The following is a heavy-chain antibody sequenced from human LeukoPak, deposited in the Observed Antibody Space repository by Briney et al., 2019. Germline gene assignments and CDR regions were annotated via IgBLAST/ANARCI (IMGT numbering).Heavy chain of an antibody. D-gene: IGHD6-19*01. V-gene: IGHV4-39*01. CDR1: GGSISSSSYY. CDR3: ARPLFDSSGWDNPYYYYGMDV. Sequence: SVTLSLTRTVSGGSISSSSYYWGCIRQPPGKGLEWIGCIYYSGSTYYNPSLKSPVTISVDTSKNQFSLKLSSVTAADTAVYYRARPLFDSSGWDNPYYYYGMDVWGQGTTVTVSS. CDR2: IYYSGST. J-gene: IGHJ6*02.